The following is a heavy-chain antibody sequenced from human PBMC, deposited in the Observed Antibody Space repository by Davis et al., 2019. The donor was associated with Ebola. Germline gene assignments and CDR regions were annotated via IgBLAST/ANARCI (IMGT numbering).Heavy chain of an antibody. J-gene: IGHJ6*02. D-gene: IGHD3-10*01. CDR3: ARGPLGFRGLVGAMDV. CDR2: IIPTYATS. V-gene: IGHV1-69*05. Sequence: SVKVSCKASGYTFTSYDINWVRQAPGQGLEWIGVIIPTYATSYYAQKFQGRVTITRDTSASSAYMELSSLLSEDTAVYYCARGPLGFRGLVGAMDVWGQGTTVTVSS. CDR1: GYTFTSYD.